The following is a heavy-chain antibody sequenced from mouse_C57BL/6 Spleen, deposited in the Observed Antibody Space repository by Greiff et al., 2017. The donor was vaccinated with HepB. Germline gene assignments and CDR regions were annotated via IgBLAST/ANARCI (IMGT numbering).Heavy chain of an antibody. V-gene: IGHV1-78*01. Sequence: VQLQQSDAELVKPGASVKISCKVSGYTFTDHTIHWMKQRPEQGLEWIGYIYPRDGSTKYNEKFKGKATLTADKSSSTAYMQLNSLTSADSAVYFFAIPPIYYDYDYWDFDVWGTGTTATVSS. CDR2: IYPRDGST. CDR3: AIPPIYYDYDYWDFDV. D-gene: IGHD2-4*01. J-gene: IGHJ1*03. CDR1: GYTFTDHT.